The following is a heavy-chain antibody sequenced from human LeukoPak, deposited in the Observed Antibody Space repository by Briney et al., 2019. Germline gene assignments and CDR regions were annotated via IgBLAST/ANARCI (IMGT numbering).Heavy chain of an antibody. CDR3: VRVRRYCTNGVCLNNWFDP. CDR2: INPNSGGT. CDR1: GYTFTGYY. J-gene: IGHJ5*02. V-gene: IGHV1-2*02. Sequence: ASVKVSCKASGYTFTGYYMHWVRQAPGQGLEWMGWINPNSGGTNYAQKFQGRVTMTRDTSISTAYMELSRLRSDDTAVYYCVRVRRYCTNGVCLNNWFDPWGQGTLVTVSS. D-gene: IGHD2-8*01.